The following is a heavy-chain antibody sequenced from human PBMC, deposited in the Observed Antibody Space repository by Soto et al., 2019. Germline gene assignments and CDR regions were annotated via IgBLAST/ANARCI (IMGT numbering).Heavy chain of an antibody. J-gene: IGHJ3*01. CDR2: IFHTGTT. D-gene: IGHD2-8*01. V-gene: IGHV4-31*01. CDR3: ASGLGYYSNGRFLATFDV. CDR1: GASLSSGGYY. Sequence: QVQLQDAGPGLAKPSQTLSLTCTVSGASLSSGGYYWTWIRQVPGKALEWIGYIFHTGTTFYNPSLKSPVVMSIEKSVNPFSLNLRSVTAADTAVYYCASGLGYYSNGRFLATFDVWGQGTLVTVSS.